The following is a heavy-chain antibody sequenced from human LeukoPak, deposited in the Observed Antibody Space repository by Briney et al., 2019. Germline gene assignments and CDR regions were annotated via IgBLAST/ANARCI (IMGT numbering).Heavy chain of an antibody. Sequence: GGSLRLSCAASGFSFTNHAMNWVRQAPGKGLEWVSSISSSSSYIYYADSVKGRFTISRDNAKNSLYLQMNSLRAEDTAVYYCARVKARLDAFDIWGQGTMVTVSS. V-gene: IGHV3-21*01. J-gene: IGHJ3*02. CDR1: GFSFTNHA. CDR2: ISSSSSYI. D-gene: IGHD6-6*01. CDR3: ARVKARLDAFDI.